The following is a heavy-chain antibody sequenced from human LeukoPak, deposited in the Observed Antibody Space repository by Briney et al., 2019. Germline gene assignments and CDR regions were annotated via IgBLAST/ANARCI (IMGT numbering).Heavy chain of an antibody. V-gene: IGHV1-69*13. J-gene: IGHJ4*02. Sequence: ASVKVSCKASGGTFSSYAISWVRQAPGQGLEWMGGIIPTFGTANYAQKFQGRVTITADESTSTAYMELSSLRSEDTAVYYCASMWRGYNPFDYWGQGTLVTVSS. CDR2: IIPTFGTA. CDR1: GGTFSSYA. D-gene: IGHD5-24*01. CDR3: ASMWRGYNPFDY.